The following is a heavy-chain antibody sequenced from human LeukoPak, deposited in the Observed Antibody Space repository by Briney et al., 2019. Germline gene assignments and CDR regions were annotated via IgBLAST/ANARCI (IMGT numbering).Heavy chain of an antibody. CDR2: INHSGST. CDR1: GGSFSGYY. D-gene: IGHD2-15*01. J-gene: IGHJ4*02. V-gene: IGHV4-34*01. CDR3: ARGSRLLY. Sequence: TPSETLSLTCAVYGGSFSGYYWSWIRQPPGKGLEWIGEINHSGSTNYNPSLKSRVTISVDTSKNQFSLKLSSVTAADTAVYYCARGSRLLYWGQGTLVTVSS.